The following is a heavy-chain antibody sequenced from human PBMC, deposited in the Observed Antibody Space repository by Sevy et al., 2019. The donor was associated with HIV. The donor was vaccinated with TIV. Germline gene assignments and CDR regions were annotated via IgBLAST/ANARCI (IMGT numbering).Heavy chain of an antibody. CDR2: FDPEDAET. CDR3: ATTTDYYESSGEPFDY. CDR1: GSTLSQMA. V-gene: IGHV1-24*01. Sequence: ASVKVSCKVSGSTLSQMAMHWVRQAPGKGLEWMATFDPEDAETINTQKLQGRVTMTEDTSRDTAYMELSNLRSEDTAVYYCATTTDYYESSGEPFDYWGQGTLVTVSS. J-gene: IGHJ4*02. D-gene: IGHD3-22*01.